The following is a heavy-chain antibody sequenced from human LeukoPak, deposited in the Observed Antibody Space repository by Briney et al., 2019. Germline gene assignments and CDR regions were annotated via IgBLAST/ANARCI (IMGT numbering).Heavy chain of an antibody. V-gene: IGHV4-39*01. J-gene: IGHJ6*02. CDR1: GGSISSSSYY. D-gene: IGHD3-10*01. Sequence: SETLSLTCTASGGSISSSSYYWGWIRQPPGKGLEWIGSIYYSGSTYYNPSLKSRVTISVDTSKNQFSLKLSSVTAADTAVYYCARIHYGSGSYLNYYYYGMDVWGQGTTVTVSS. CDR3: ARIHYGSGSYLNYYYYGMDV. CDR2: IYYSGST.